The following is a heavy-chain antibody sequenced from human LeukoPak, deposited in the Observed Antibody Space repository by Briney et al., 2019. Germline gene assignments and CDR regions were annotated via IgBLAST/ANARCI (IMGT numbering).Heavy chain of an antibody. V-gene: IGHV2-70*11. CDR3: ARIGDYDILTGYYNFDY. Sequence: QTLTLTCTFSGFSLSTSGMCVSWIRQPPGKALEWLARIDWDDDKYYSTSLKTRLTISKDTSKNQVVLTMTNMDRVDTATYYCARIGDYDILTGYYNFDYWGQGTLVTVSS. D-gene: IGHD3-9*01. J-gene: IGHJ4*02. CDR1: GFSLSTSGMC. CDR2: IDWDDDK.